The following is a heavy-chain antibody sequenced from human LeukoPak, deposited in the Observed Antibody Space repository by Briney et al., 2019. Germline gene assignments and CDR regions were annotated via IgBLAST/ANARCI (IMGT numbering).Heavy chain of an antibody. CDR3: AKMGRYGGTADLH. CDR1: GFTFSSYG. D-gene: IGHD3-16*01. V-gene: IGHV3-23*01. J-gene: IGHJ4*02. Sequence: GTLRLSCAASGFTFSSYGMSWVRQAPGKGLEWVSAISGSGGSTYYADSLKGRFTISRDNSKNTVYLQMNSLRAEDTAVYYCAKMGRYGGTADLHWGQGTLVTVSS. CDR2: ISGSGGST.